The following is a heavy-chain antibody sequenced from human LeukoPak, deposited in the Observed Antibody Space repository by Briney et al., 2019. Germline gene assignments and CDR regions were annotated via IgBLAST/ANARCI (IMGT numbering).Heavy chain of an antibody. J-gene: IGHJ6*02. V-gene: IGHV3-33*01. CDR2: IQYDGSKK. D-gene: IGHD3-10*01. CDR3: ARATFGLGSFYNVIPYGMDV. Sequence: GRSLRLSCAASGFTFTTYGMHWVRQAPGKGLEWVAVIQYDGSKKYYEDSVKGRFTISRDNSKNTLYLLMNSLRADDTAVYYCARATFGLGSFYNVIPYGMDVWGQGTTVTVSS. CDR1: GFTFTTYG.